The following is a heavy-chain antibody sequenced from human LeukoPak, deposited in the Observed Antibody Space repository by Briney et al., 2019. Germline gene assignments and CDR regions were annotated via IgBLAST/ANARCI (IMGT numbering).Heavy chain of an antibody. D-gene: IGHD3-22*01. Sequence: GGSLRLSCAASGFTFSSYAMSWVRQAPGKGLEWVSAISGSGGSTYYADSVKGRFTISRDNSKNTLCLQMNSLRAEDTAVYYCAKDPGHLSGYYYWGQGTLVTVSS. CDR3: AKDPGHLSGYYY. CDR2: ISGSGGST. CDR1: GFTFSSYA. V-gene: IGHV3-23*01. J-gene: IGHJ4*02.